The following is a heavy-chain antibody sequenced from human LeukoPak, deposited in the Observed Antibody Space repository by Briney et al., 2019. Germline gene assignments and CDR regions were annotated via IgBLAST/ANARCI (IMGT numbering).Heavy chain of an antibody. D-gene: IGHD3-22*01. J-gene: IGHJ2*01. V-gene: IGHV3-9*01. CDR1: GFTFDDYA. CDR3: AKAERVSYYDSSGYYSYWYFDL. CDR2: ISWNRGSI. Sequence: PGGSLRLSCAASGFTFDDYAMHWVRHAPGKGLEGVSGISWNRGSIGYADSVKGRFTISRDNAKNSLYLQMNSLRAEDTALYYCAKAERVSYYDSSGYYSYWYFDLWGRGTLVTVSS.